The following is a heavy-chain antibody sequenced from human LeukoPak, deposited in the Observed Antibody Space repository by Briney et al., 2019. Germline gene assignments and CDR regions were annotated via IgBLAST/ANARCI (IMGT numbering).Heavy chain of an antibody. Sequence: HSGGSPRPSCAASGFTFSSYAMSWVRQAPGKGLEWVSAISGSGGSTYYADSVKGRFTISRDNSKNTLYLQMNSLRAEDTAVYYCAKGTTLVTPFDYWGQGTLVTVSS. CDR1: GFTFSSYA. J-gene: IGHJ4*02. D-gene: IGHD4-23*01. V-gene: IGHV3-23*01. CDR3: AKGTTLVTPFDY. CDR2: ISGSGGST.